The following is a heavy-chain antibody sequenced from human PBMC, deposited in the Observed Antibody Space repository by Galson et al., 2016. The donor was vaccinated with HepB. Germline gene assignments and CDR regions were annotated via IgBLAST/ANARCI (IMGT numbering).Heavy chain of an antibody. Sequence: SLRLSCAASGFTFSTSWMNWVRQAPGKRLECVANINQDGNAKYYVDAVKGRFTISRDNAKNSLYLQMDTLSVEDTAVYYCRRGASNWGQGTLVTVSS. V-gene: IGHV3-7*04. J-gene: IGHJ4*02. CDR3: RRGASN. CDR1: GFTFSTSW. D-gene: IGHD1-26*01. CDR2: INQDGNAK.